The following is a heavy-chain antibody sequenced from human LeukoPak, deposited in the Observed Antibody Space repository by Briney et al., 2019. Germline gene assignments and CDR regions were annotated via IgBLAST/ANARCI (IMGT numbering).Heavy chain of an antibody. CDR1: GFTFSSYA. D-gene: IGHD6-13*01. Sequence: GGSLRLSCAASGFTFSSYAMHWVRQAPGKGLEWVAVISYDGSNKYYADSVKGRFTISRDNSKNTLYLQMNSLRAEDTAVYYCARDDSSSWYVRYYFDYWGQGTLVTVSS. V-gene: IGHV3-30-3*01. CDR2: ISYDGSNK. CDR3: ARDDSSSWYVRYYFDY. J-gene: IGHJ4*02.